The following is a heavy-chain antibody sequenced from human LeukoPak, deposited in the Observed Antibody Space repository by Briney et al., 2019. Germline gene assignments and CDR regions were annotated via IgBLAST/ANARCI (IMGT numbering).Heavy chain of an antibody. D-gene: IGHD2/OR15-2a*01. Sequence: PSETLSLTCAVYGGSFSGYYWSWIRQPPGKGLEWIGEINHGGSTNYNPSLKSRVTISVDTSKNQFSLKLSSVTAADTAVYYCARNIKDYWGQGTLVTVSS. CDR3: ARNIKDY. V-gene: IGHV4-34*01. CDR2: INHGGST. CDR1: GGSFSGYY. J-gene: IGHJ4*02.